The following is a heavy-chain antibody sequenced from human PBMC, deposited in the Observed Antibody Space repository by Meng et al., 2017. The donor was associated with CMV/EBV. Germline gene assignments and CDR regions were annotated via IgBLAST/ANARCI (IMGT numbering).Heavy chain of an antibody. V-gene: IGHV1-2*02. D-gene: IGHD1-26*01. J-gene: IGHJ4*02. CDR1: GYTFTGYY. CDR3: ARTPSYSGSQRPFDY. CDR2: INPNSGGT. Sequence: VQVVQSWAEGKKPGDSVKAACKASGYTFTGYYMHWVRQAPGQGLEWMGWINPNSGGTNYAQKFQGRVTMTRDTSISTAYMELSRLRSDDTAVYYCARTPSYSGSQRPFDYWGQGTLVTVSS.